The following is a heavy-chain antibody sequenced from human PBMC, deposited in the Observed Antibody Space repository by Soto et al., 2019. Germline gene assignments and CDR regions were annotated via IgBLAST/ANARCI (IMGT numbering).Heavy chain of an antibody. CDR3: VTGDHRGQFAIETET. J-gene: IGHJ5*02. CDR2: IYDSVNT. V-gene: IGHV4-31*03. Sequence: SETRSLTCTVSGDSLSSGGDYWSWLRQHPGNGLEWIGHIYDSVNTYYSPSLRSRVTISADMSKNQFSLTLRALTAADTAMYFCVTGDHRGQFAIETETWGQGTLVTVSS. CDR1: GDSLSSGGDY. D-gene: IGHD2-21*02.